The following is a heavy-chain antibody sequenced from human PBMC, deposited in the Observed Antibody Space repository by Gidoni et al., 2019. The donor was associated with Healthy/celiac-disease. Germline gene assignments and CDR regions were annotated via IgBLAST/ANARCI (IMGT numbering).Heavy chain of an antibody. CDR2: INGSGSST. Sequence: EVQLVESGGGLVQPGGSLRLSCAASGFTFSSYWMHWVRQAPGKGLVWVSRINGSGSSTSYADSVKGRFTISRDNAKNTLYLKMNSLRAEDTAVYYCARGGYDFWSGYQNWFDPWGQGTLVTVSS. J-gene: IGHJ5*02. CDR3: ARGGYDFWSGYQNWFDP. D-gene: IGHD3-3*01. V-gene: IGHV3-74*01. CDR1: GFTFSSYW.